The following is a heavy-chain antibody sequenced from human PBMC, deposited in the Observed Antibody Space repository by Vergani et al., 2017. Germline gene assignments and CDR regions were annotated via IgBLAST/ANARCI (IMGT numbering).Heavy chain of an antibody. CDR2: IYHSGST. V-gene: IGHV4-38-2*01. CDR3: ARVVRKSSWSGYQYYYYYDMDV. Sequence: QVQLQQWGAGLLKPSETLSLTCAVSGYSISSGYYWGWIRQPPGKGLEWIGSIYHSGSTNYNPSLKSRVTISVDTSKNQFSMKLSSVTAADTAVYYCARVVRKSSWSGYQYYYYYDMDVWGKGTTVTVSS. CDR1: GYSISSGYY. D-gene: IGHD3-3*01. J-gene: IGHJ6*03.